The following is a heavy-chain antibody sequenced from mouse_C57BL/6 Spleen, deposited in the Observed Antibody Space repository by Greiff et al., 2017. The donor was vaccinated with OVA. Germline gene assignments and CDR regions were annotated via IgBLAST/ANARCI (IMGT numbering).Heavy chain of an antibody. D-gene: IGHD1-1*01. CDR2: INPYNGGT. J-gene: IGHJ1*03. CDR3: ARDGSSSSYWYFDV. CDR1: GYTFTDYY. Sequence: EVQLQQSGPVLVKPGASVTMSCKASGYTFTDYYMNWVKQSHGQSLEWIGVINPYNGGTSYNQKFKGKATLTVDKSSSTAYMELNSLKSEDSAVYYCARDGSSSSYWYFDVWGTGTTVTVSS. V-gene: IGHV1-19*01.